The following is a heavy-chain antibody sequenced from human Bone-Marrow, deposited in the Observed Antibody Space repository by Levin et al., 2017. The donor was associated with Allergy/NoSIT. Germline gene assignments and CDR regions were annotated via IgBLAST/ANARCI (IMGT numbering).Heavy chain of an antibody. Sequence: SLTTYGVGVGWIRPSPGKALEWLALIYWNDSKHYNPNLRARLTITKVTSKNQEVLIMTDMDPVDTATYYCAHPPGLWRALDFWGRGTLVTVSS. V-gene: IGHV2-5*01. CDR1: SLTTYGVG. CDR2: IYWNDSK. CDR3: AHPPGLWRALDF. J-gene: IGHJ4*01. D-gene: IGHD3-3*01.